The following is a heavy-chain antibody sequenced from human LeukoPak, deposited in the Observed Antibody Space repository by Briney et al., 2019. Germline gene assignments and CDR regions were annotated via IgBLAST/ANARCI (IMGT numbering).Heavy chain of an antibody. V-gene: IGHV3-7*01. Sequence: GGSLRLSCAASGFTFSDYWMNWVRQAPGKGLEWVANIDQDGGGKYYLDSVKGRFTISRDNAKSSLYLQIDSLRAEDTAVYYCARGDWAPFDYWGQGSLFTISS. D-gene: IGHD2-21*02. J-gene: IGHJ4*02. CDR1: GFTFSDYW. CDR2: IDQDGGGK. CDR3: ARGDWAPFDY.